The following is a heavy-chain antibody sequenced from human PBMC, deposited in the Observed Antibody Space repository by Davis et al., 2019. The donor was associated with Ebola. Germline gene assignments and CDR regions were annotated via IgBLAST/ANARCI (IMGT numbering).Heavy chain of an antibody. CDR2: LIPLFATP. V-gene: IGHV1-69*13. CDR1: GDTFGTNA. CDR3: ATAENSFGVVLRHYFES. J-gene: IGHJ4*02. Sequence: SVKVSCKASGDTFGTNAVIWVRQAPGQELEWMGELIPLFATPSYSQKFQGRVTITADESTATAYMELSGLGSEDSAIYYCATAENSFGVVLRHYFESWGQGTLVTVSA. D-gene: IGHD3-3*01.